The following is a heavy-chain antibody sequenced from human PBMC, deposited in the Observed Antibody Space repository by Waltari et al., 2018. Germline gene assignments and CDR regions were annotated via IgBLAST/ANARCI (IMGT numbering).Heavy chain of an antibody. Sequence: EVQLLESGGGLVQPGGSLRLSCVASGFTFSSYGMSWVRQGAGKGLGWVASVSGSGDTTDYADSVKGRFTISRDNSKNTFYLQMNSLRVDDTAVYYGAKDRDGSSLTLYYFDHWSQGALVTVSS. CDR2: VSGSGDTT. J-gene: IGHJ4*02. D-gene: IGHD1-26*01. CDR3: AKDRDGSSLTLYYFDH. CDR1: GFTFSSYG. V-gene: IGHV3-23*01.